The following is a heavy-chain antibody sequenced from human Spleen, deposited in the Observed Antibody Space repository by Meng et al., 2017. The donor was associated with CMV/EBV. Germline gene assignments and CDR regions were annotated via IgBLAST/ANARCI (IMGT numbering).Heavy chain of an antibody. D-gene: IGHD3-10*01. J-gene: IGHJ4*02. CDR1: GGSISGYY. Sequence: SETLSLTCTVYGGSISGYYWSWIRQPPGKGLEWIGEINHSGDTNYNPSLKSRVTISADTSKQHLSLNLTSVTAADTAVYYCARVGSVGVYYFDYWGQGTLVTVSS. CDR2: INHSGDT. V-gene: IGHV4-34*01. CDR3: ARVGSVGVYYFDY.